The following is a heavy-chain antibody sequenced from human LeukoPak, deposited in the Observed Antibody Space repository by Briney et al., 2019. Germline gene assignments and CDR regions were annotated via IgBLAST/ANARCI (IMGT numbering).Heavy chain of an antibody. D-gene: IGHD1-26*01. CDR1: GFTFSSYA. Sequence: GGPLRLSCAASGFTFSSYAMPWVRQAPGKGLEWVAVISYDGSNKYYADSVKGRFTISRDNSKSTLYLQMNSLRAEDTAVYYCARGRTNSGSKTSYGMDVWGQGTTVTVSS. J-gene: IGHJ6*02. V-gene: IGHV3-30-3*01. CDR3: ARGRTNSGSKTSYGMDV. CDR2: ISYDGSNK.